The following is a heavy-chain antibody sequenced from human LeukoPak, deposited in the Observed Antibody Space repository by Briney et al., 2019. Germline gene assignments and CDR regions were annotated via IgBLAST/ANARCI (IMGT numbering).Heavy chain of an antibody. Sequence: GGSLRLSCAASGFTFSSHWMSWVRQAPGKGLEWVANIKQDGSEKYYVDSVKGRFTISRDNAKNSLYLQMNSLRAEDTAVYYCARDVGGYPLRWFDPWGQGTLVTVSS. CDR1: GFTFSSHW. V-gene: IGHV3-7*01. D-gene: IGHD2-15*01. J-gene: IGHJ5*02. CDR3: ARDVGGYPLRWFDP. CDR2: IKQDGSEK.